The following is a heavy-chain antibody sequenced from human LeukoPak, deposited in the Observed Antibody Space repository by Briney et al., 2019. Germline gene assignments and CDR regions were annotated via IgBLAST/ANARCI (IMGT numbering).Heavy chain of an antibody. CDR2: IYHSGST. J-gene: IGHJ4*02. Sequence: PSETLSLTCTVSGSPISSGYYWGWIRQPPGKGLEWIGNIYHSGSTYYNPSLKSRVTISVDTSKNQFSLKLSSVTAADTAMYYCASLYGSGFSFDYWGQGTLVTVSS. CDR1: GSPISSGYY. CDR3: ASLYGSGFSFDY. V-gene: IGHV4-38-2*02. D-gene: IGHD3-10*01.